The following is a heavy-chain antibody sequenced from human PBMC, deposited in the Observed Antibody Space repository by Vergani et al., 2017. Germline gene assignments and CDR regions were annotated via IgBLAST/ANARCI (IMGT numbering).Heavy chain of an antibody. D-gene: IGHD6-19*01. J-gene: IGHJ6*03. CDR1: GYTFTSYG. Sequence: QVQLVQSGAEVKKPGASVKVSCKASGYTFTSYGISWVRQAPGQGLEWMGGIIPIFGTANYAQKFQGRVTITADESTSTAYMELSSLRSEDTAVYYCARGQPTSGSGWHLYYYYYYMDVWGKGTTVTVSS. CDR2: IIPIFGTA. CDR3: ARGQPTSGSGWHLYYYYYYMDV. V-gene: IGHV1-69*13.